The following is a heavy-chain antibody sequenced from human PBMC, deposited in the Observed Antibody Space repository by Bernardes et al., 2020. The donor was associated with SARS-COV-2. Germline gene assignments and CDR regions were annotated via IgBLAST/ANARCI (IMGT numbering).Heavy chain of an antibody. D-gene: IGHD2-2*02. J-gene: IGHJ4*02. CDR2: ISEDGDNK. CDR1: GFTFSSHG. V-gene: IGHV3-30-3*01. CDR3: ARSRCTRTTCYIDY. Sequence: GGSLRLSCVASGFTFSSHGFHWVRHVPGKGLEWVALISEDGDNKNYADSVKGRFTISRDTPKNTLYLQMNSLRGEDTAVYYCARSRCTRTTCYIDYWGQGTLVTVSS.